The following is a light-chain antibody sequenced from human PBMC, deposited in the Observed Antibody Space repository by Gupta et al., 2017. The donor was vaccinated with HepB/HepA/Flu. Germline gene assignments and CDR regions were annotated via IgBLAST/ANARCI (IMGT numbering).Light chain of an antibody. J-gene: IGLJ2*01. CDR1: SNNVGING. CDR3: STWDSSLSGRV. CDR2: RNN. Sequence: QAGLTQPPSVSKGLRPTATLTCTGNSNNVGINGAAWLQQHQGHPPKLLSYRNNNRPSGISERFSASKSGDTASLTITGLQPDDEADYYCSTWDSSLSGRVFGGGTKLTVL. V-gene: IGLV10-54*04.